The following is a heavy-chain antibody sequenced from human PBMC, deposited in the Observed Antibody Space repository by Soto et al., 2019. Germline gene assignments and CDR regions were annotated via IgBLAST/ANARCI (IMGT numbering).Heavy chain of an antibody. J-gene: IGHJ4*02. CDR2: IYNDGNT. Sequence: EVQLVESGGGLTQPGVSLRLSCAVSGFPVSTNHVTWVRQATGKGLQWVSAIYNDGNTYYADSVKGRFTISRDNSRNTVFLQMNSLGAEDTAVYYCAGYGGNSVWGQGTLVTVSS. V-gene: IGHV3-53*01. CDR1: GFPVSTNH. D-gene: IGHD4-17*01. CDR3: AGYGGNSV.